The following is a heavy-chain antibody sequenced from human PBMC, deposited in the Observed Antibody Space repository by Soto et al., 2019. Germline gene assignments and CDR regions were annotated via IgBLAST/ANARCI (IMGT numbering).Heavy chain of an antibody. CDR3: AKDHSGSNSIEH. V-gene: IGHV3-74*01. CDR2: MNTDGRKT. CDR1: GFTSNNYW. Sequence: GGSLRLSCAASGFTSNNYWMHWVRQVPGKGLEWVSRMNTDGRKTHYADSVKGRFTISRDNARNTLRLQMNSLRVEDSAVYYCAKDHSGSNSIEHWGLGTLVTVSS. J-gene: IGHJ4*02. D-gene: IGHD2-2*01.